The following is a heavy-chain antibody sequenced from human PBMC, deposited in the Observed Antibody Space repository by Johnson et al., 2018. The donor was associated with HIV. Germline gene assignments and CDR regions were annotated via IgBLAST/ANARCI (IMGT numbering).Heavy chain of an antibody. D-gene: IGHD3-10*01. CDR1: EFSFSTYA. Sequence: QVHLVESGGGVVQPGRSLRLSCAASEFSFSTYALHWVRQAPGEGLEWVAVISYDGVNKYYADSVKGRFTVSRDSSKNTLYLQMNSLRVEDTAVYYCASSSLAWGVDAFDIWGQGTMVTVSS. CDR2: ISYDGVNK. J-gene: IGHJ3*02. V-gene: IGHV3-30*14. CDR3: ASSSLAWGVDAFDI.